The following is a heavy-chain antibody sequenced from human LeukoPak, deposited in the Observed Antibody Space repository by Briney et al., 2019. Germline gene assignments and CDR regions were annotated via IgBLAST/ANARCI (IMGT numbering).Heavy chain of an antibody. Sequence: PSETLSLTCTVSGGSISSYYWSWIRQPPGKGLEWMGYIYYSGSTNYNPSLKSRVTISVDTSKNQFSLKLSSVTAADTAVYYCAKGSGGGFYHDSDSPPHSWGLGTLVTVSS. D-gene: IGHD3-22*01. J-gene: IGHJ4*02. CDR1: GGSISSYY. CDR2: IYYSGST. V-gene: IGHV4-59*01. CDR3: AKGSGGGFYHDSDSPPHS.